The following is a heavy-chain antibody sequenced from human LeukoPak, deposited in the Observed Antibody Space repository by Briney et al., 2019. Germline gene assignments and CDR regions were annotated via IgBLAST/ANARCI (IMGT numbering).Heavy chain of an antibody. CDR1: GGSFSGYY. D-gene: IGHD3-9*01. Sequence: PSETLSLTCAVYGGSFSGYYWSWIRQPPGKGLEWIGEINHSGSTNYNPSLKSRVTISVDTSKNQFSLKLSSVTAADTAVYYCARRGLRYFDWLFSERIWGYNWFDPWGQGTLVTVSS. V-gene: IGHV4-34*01. CDR2: INHSGST. CDR3: ARRGLRYFDWLFSERIWGYNWFDP. J-gene: IGHJ5*02.